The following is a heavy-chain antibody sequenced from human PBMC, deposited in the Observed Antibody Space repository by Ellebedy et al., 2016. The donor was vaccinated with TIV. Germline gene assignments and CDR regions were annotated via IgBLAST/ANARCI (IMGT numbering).Heavy chain of an antibody. D-gene: IGHD5-24*01. CDR1: GFSFGGFA. Sequence: PGGSLRLSCAASGFSFGGFAMSWVRQAPGKGLEWVSTISGSGGTTYYADSVRGRFTISRYNSKNTLELQMNSVRAEDTAVYYCAKCQIGYNSREQFHFEYWGQGSLVTVSS. J-gene: IGHJ4*02. V-gene: IGHV3-23*01. CDR3: AKCQIGYNSREQFHFEY. CDR2: ISGSGGTT.